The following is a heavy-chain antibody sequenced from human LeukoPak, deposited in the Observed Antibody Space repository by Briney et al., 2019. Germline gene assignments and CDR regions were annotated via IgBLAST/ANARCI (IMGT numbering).Heavy chain of an antibody. CDR3: AREVSGYDSPAFDI. Sequence: PSETLSLTCTVSGGSISISDYYWSWIRQPPGKGLEWIGYIHYGGGTYYNPSLKSRLTISVDTSNNQFSLKLSSVTAADTAVYYCAREVSGYDSPAFDIWGQGTMVTVSS. CDR2: IHYGGGT. J-gene: IGHJ3*02. V-gene: IGHV4-30-4*01. D-gene: IGHD3-22*01. CDR1: GGSISISDYY.